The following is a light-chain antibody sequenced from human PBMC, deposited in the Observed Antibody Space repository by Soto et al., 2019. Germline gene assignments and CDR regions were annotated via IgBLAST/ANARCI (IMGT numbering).Light chain of an antibody. Sequence: QSALTQPPSVSGSPGQSVTISCTGTSSDVGSYNRLSWYQQPPGTAPKLIMYEVNTRPSGVPDRFSGSKSGSTASLTISGLQAEDEADYYCSSFTSSSTLPYVFGTGTKLTVL. J-gene: IGLJ1*01. CDR1: SSDVGSYNR. CDR3: SSFTSSSTLPYV. V-gene: IGLV2-18*02. CDR2: EVN.